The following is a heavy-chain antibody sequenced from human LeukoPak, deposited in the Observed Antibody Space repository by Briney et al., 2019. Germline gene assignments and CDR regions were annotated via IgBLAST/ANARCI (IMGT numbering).Heavy chain of an antibody. CDR2: INHSGST. Sequence: PSETLSLTCAVYGGSFSGYYWSWIRQPPGKGLEWIGEINHSGSTNYNPSLKSRVTISVDTSKNQFSLKLSSVTAADTAVYYCARRAREPYFDYWGQGALVTVSS. J-gene: IGHJ4*02. V-gene: IGHV4-34*01. CDR3: ARRAREPYFDY. D-gene: IGHD1-26*01. CDR1: GGSFSGYY.